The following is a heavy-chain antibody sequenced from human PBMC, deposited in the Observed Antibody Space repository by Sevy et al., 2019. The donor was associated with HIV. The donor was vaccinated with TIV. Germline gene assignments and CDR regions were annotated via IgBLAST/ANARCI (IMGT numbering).Heavy chain of an antibody. CDR3: TTDVSSGYYYGYYYYGMDV. CDR1: GFTFSSYT. Sequence: GGSLRLSCAASGFTFSSYTINWVRQAPGKGLEWVSSISSSSDYIYYADSVKGRFTISRDNAKNSLYQQMNSLRAEDTAVYYCTTDVSSGYYYGYYYYGMDVWGQGTTVTVSS. CDR2: ISSSSDYI. V-gene: IGHV3-21*01. J-gene: IGHJ6*02. D-gene: IGHD3-22*01.